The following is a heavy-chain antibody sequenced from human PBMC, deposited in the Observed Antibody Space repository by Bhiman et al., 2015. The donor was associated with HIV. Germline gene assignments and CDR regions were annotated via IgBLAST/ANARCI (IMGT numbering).Heavy chain of an antibody. Sequence: QVQLVESGGGVVQPGRSLRLSCAASGFTFSSYTMHWVRQAPGRGLEWVAVISYDGSTKYYADSVQGRFTISRDTSKNTLYLQMNSLRPEDTAVYYCARGRKDIAAVDGLDTDGFDTWGQGTMVTV. CDR3: ARGRKDIAAVDGLDTDGFDT. CDR2: ISYDGSTK. J-gene: IGHJ3*02. V-gene: IGHV3-30*04. D-gene: IGHD2-2*01. CDR1: GFTFSSYT.